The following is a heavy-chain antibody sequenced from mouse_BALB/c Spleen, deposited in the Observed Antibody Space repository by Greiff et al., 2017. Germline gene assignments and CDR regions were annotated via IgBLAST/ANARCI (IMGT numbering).Heavy chain of an antibody. CDR3: ARGYGNYPDY. CDR2: ISYSGST. Sequence: EVQLVESGPGLVKPSQSLSLTCTVTGYSITSDYAWNWIRQFPGNTLEWMGYISYSGSTSYNPSLKSRISITRDTSKNQFFLQLNSVTTEDTATYYCARGYGNYPDYWGQGTTLTVSS. D-gene: IGHD2-10*02. V-gene: IGHV3-2*02. CDR1: GYSITSDYA. J-gene: IGHJ2*01.